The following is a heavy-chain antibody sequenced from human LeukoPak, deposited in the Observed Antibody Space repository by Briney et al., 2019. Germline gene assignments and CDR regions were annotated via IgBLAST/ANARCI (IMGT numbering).Heavy chain of an antibody. D-gene: IGHD4-11*01. V-gene: IGHV4-38-2*01. Sequence: SETLSLTCAVSGYSISSGYYWGWIRQPPGKGLEWTGSIYHSGSTYYNPSLRSRVTISVDTSKNQFSLKLSSVTAADTAVYYCARGVVTTRGWFDPWGQGTLVTVSS. CDR3: ARGVVTTRGWFDP. CDR2: IYHSGST. CDR1: GYSISSGYY. J-gene: IGHJ5*02.